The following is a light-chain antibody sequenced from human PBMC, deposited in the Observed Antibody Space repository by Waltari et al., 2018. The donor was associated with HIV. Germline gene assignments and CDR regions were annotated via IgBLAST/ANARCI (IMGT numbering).Light chain of an antibody. Sequence: QSALTQPPSASGSPGQSVTIPCTGTSSDVGGSNYVSWYEQHPGKAPKLMIYEVSKRPSGVPDRFSGSKSGNTASLTVSGLQAEDEADYYCSSYAGRNNLVFGGGTKLTVL. J-gene: IGLJ2*01. CDR2: EVS. V-gene: IGLV2-8*01. CDR1: SSDVGGSNY. CDR3: SSYAGRNNLV.